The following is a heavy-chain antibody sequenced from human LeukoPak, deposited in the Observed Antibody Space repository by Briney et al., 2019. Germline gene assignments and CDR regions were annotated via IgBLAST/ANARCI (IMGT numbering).Heavy chain of an antibody. Sequence: SETLSLTCTVSGDSSNSLDLWSWVRQPPGKGLEWIGEMYLSGTTHSNPSVKSRVTISIDKSKNQFFLNLSSVTAADTAVYYCAGLVGRYSSGLYYYYFDYWGQRTLVTVSS. V-gene: IGHV4-4*02. J-gene: IGHJ4*02. CDR3: AGLVGRYSSGLYYYYFDY. D-gene: IGHD3-22*01. CDR2: MYLSGTT. CDR1: GDSSNSLDL.